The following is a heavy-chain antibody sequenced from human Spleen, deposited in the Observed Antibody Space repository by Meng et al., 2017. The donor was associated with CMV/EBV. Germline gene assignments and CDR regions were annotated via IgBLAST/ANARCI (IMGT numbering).Heavy chain of an antibody. CDR1: GYTCTTYY. J-gene: IGHJ3*02. CDR3: ATDCSSNRCYVGAFDM. V-gene: IGHV1-24*01. D-gene: IGHD2-2*01. CDR2: FDPATAEP. Sequence: ASVKVSCKSFGYTCTTYYMHWVRQTPGKGLEWIGGFDPATAEPIYAQKFQGRVTMTEDTSTDTTYMELSSLRSEDTAVYYCATDCSSNRCYVGAFDMWGQGTTVTVSS.